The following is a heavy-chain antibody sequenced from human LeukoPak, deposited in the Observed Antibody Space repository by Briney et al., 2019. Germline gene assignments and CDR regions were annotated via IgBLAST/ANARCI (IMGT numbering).Heavy chain of an antibody. D-gene: IGHD2-15*01. CDR1: GFTFSSYE. Sequence: GGSLRLSCAASGFTFSSYEMNWVRQAPGKGLEWVSYISSSGNVRHYGDSVKGRFTISRDNAKNSLSLQMNSLRAEDTAVYFCARGSRYGGRGTCYYFDQWGQGTLVTVSS. CDR2: ISSSGNVR. J-gene: IGHJ4*02. V-gene: IGHV3-48*03. CDR3: ARGSRYGGRGTCYYFDQ.